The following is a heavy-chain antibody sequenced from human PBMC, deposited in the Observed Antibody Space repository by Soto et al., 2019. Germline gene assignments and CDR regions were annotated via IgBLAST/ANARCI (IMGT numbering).Heavy chain of an antibody. CDR1: GGTISSSDYY. V-gene: IGHV4-30-4*01. CDR3: ARVLYYGSGTSDL. J-gene: IGHJ5*02. CDR2: IYYSGSA. Sequence: SETLSLTCTVSGGTISSSDYYWSWIRQPPGKGLEWIGYIYYSGSAYYNPSLKSRVTMSVDTSTNQFSLKLNSVTAADTAVYYCARVLYYGSGTSDLWGQGALVT. D-gene: IGHD3-10*01.